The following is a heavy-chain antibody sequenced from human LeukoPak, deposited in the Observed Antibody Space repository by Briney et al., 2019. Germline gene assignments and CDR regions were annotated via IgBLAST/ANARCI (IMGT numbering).Heavy chain of an antibody. V-gene: IGHV3-21*01. D-gene: IGHD1-7*01. Sequence: GGSPRLSCAASGFTFSSYSMNWVRQAPGKGLEWVSSISSSSSYIYYADSVKGRFTISRDNAKNSLYLQMNSLRAEDTAVYYCARDKLELQPYYYYYMDVWGKGTTVTVSS. CDR1: GFTFSSYS. J-gene: IGHJ6*03. CDR3: ARDKLELQPYYYYYMDV. CDR2: ISSSSSYI.